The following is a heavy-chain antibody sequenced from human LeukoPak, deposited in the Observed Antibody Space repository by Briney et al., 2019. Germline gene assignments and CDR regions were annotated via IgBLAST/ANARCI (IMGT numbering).Heavy chain of an antibody. D-gene: IGHD2-15*01. V-gene: IGHV3-23*01. CDR2: ISGSGAST. CDR3: AKARGSTSSLSIDS. CDR1: GFTFSNYA. J-gene: IGHJ4*02. Sequence: GGSLRLSCAASGFTFSNYAMSWVRQAPGKGPEWVSVISGSGASTYFVDSVKGRFTISRDISKNTLSLQMNSLRAEDTAVYYCAKARGSTSSLSIDSWGQGTLVTVSS.